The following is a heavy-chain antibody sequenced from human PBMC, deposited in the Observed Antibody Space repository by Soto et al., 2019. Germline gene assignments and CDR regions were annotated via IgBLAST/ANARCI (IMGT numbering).Heavy chain of an antibody. CDR1: GCSITSSSYY. CDR2: IYYSGST. CDR3: ATQEVGGTYVYTFDP. J-gene: IGHJ5*02. D-gene: IGHD1-26*01. V-gene: IGHV4-39*01. Sequence: SETLSLTCTVSGCSITSSSYYWGWIRQPPGTGLEWIGSIYYSGSTYYKQSLKSRVTISVDTSKNQFSLKLSSVTAADTAVYYCATQEVGGTYVYTFDPWGQGTLVTVS.